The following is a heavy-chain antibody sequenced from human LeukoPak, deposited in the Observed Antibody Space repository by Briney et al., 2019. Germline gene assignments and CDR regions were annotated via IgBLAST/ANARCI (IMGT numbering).Heavy chain of an antibody. J-gene: IGHJ4*02. V-gene: IGHV4-34*01. CDR3: ARMPWSFDY. CDR2: INHSGST. Sequence: PSETLSLTCAVYGGSFSGYYWSWIRQPPGKGLEWIGEINHSGSTNYNPSLKSRVTISVDTSKNQFSLKLSSVTAADTAVYYCARMPWSFDYWGQGTLVTVSS. D-gene: IGHD2-2*01. CDR1: GGSFSGYY.